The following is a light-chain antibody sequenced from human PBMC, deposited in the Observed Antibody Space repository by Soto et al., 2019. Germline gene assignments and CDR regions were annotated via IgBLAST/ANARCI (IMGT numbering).Light chain of an antibody. CDR1: SSDVGGYNY. V-gene: IGLV2-14*01. CDR2: DVS. CDR3: SSYTVSTLVV. Sequence: QSVLTQPASVSGSPGQSITISCTGTSSDVGGYNYVSWYQQHPGKAPKLMIYDVSNRPSGVSNRFSGSKSGNTASLTISGLQAGDEADYYCSSYTVSTLVVIGTGTKVTVL. J-gene: IGLJ1*01.